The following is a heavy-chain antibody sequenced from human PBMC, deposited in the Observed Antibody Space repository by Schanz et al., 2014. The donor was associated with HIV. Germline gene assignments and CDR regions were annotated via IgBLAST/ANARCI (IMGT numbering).Heavy chain of an antibody. J-gene: IGHJ6*02. D-gene: IGHD2-8*01. CDR2: INPKTGGT. CDR1: GYSFSDYY. V-gene: IGHV1-2*02. Sequence: QVQLVQSGAEVKKPGASVKVSCKASGYSFSDYYIHWVRQAPGQGLEWMGWINPKTGGTHLAQMFQGRVAVTRDTSISTAFMELSSLRSDDTAVYYCARDTNFVLDVWGQGTTVTVSS. CDR3: ARDTNFVLDV.